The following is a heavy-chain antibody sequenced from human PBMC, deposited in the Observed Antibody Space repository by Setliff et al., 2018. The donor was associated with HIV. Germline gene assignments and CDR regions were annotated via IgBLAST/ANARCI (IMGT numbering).Heavy chain of an antibody. Sequence: SETLSLTCTVSGGSISSGDYYWSWIRQPPGKGLEWIGYIYSTGTTYYNPSLQSRVSISLHTSKNQFSLKLSSVTAADTAVYYCARDTIAVAATDYFDYWGQGTLVTVSS. CDR3: ARDTIAVAATDYFDY. CDR2: IYSTGTT. CDR1: GGSISSGDYY. D-gene: IGHD6-19*01. V-gene: IGHV4-31*03. J-gene: IGHJ4*02.